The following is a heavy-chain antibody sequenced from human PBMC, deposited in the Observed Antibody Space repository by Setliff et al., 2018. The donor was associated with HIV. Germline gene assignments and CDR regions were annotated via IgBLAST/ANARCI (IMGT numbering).Heavy chain of an antibody. D-gene: IGHD2-2*01. CDR2: IHHSGNT. Sequence: SETLSLTCAVSGYSISSGHYWGWIRQSPGKGLEWIASIHHSGNTYHNPSLKSRVTMSVDTSKNQVSLKLTSVTAEDTAVFYCARGVHCTSTTCYPSFYFDYWGQGIMVTVS. CDR3: ARGVHCTSTTCYPSFYFDY. CDR1: GYSISSGHY. V-gene: IGHV4-38-2*01. J-gene: IGHJ4*02.